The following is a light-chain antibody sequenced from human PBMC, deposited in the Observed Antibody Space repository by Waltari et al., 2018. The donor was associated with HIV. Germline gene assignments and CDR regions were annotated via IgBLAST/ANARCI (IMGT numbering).Light chain of an antibody. CDR1: KLGDKY. CDR2: QDS. J-gene: IGLJ2*01. CDR3: QAWDSSTLV. V-gene: IGLV3-1*01. Sequence: SYELTQPPSVSVSPGQTASITCSGDKLGDKYACWYQQKPGQSPVLVIYQDSKRPSGIPARFSCSNSGNTATLTISGTQAMDEADYYCQAWDSSTLVFGGGTKLTVL.